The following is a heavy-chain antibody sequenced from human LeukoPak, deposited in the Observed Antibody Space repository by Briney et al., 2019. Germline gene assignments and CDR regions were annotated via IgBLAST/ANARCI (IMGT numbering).Heavy chain of an antibody. CDR3: AKGWNYYDSSGPFDY. CDR1: GFTFSSYA. D-gene: IGHD3-22*01. Sequence: PGGSLRLSCAASGFTFSSYAMSWVRQAPGKGLEWVSAISGSGGSTYYADSVKGRFTISRDNSKNTLYLQMNSLRAEDTAVYYCAKGWNYYDSSGPFDYWGQGTLVTVSS. CDR2: ISGSGGST. V-gene: IGHV3-23*01. J-gene: IGHJ4*02.